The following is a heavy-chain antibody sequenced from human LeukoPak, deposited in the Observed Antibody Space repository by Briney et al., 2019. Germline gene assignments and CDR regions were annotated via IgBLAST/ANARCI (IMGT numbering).Heavy chain of an antibody. CDR3: ARGDYSYYYGSGSSFDY. D-gene: IGHD3-10*01. J-gene: IGHJ4*02. CDR2: INPSGGST. Sequence: ASVKVSCKASGYTFTSYYMHWVRQAPGQGLEWMGIINPSGGSTSYAQKFQGRVTMTRDMSTSTVYMELSSLRSEDTAVYYCARGDYSYYYGSGSSFDYWGQGTLVTVSP. V-gene: IGHV1-46*01. CDR1: GYTFTSYY.